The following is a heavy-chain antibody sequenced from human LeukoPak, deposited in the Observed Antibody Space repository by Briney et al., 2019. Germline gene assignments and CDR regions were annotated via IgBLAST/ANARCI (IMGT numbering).Heavy chain of an antibody. J-gene: IGHJ4*01. CDR2: IRQDGSEK. V-gene: IGHV3-7*01. D-gene: IGHD6-13*01. CDR1: GFTFTDYW. CDR3: ARDGTAAGLYFDL. Sequence: PGGSLRLSCEVSGFTFTDYWMNWVRQAPGKGPEWVASIRQDGSEKTYVDSVKGRFTISRDNIKNSLSLQLNGLRAEDTAVYYCARDGTAAGLYFDLWGQGTLVTVSS.